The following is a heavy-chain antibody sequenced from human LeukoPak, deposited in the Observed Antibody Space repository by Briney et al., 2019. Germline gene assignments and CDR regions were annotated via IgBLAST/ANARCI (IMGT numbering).Heavy chain of an antibody. CDR1: GYTFTSYY. V-gene: IGHV1-46*01. CDR3: ARDRSSSSPYYYYYGMDV. CDR2: INPSGGST. J-gene: IGHJ6*02. Sequence: ASVKVSCKASGYTFTSYYMHWVRQAPGQGLEWMGIINPSGGSTSYAQKFQGRVTMTRATSISTAYMELSRLRSDDTAVYYCARDRSSSSPYYYYYGMDVWGQGTTVTVSS. D-gene: IGHD6-6*01.